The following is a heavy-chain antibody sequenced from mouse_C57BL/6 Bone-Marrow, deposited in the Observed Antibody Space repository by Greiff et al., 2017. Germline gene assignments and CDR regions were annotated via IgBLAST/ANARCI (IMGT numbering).Heavy chain of an antibody. CDR1: GYTFTSYW. CDR2: IYPGSGST. V-gene: IGHV1-55*01. CDR3: ARCFYWYFDV. J-gene: IGHJ1*03. Sequence: QVQLQQPGAELVKPGASVKMSCKASGYTFTSYWITWVKQRPGQGLEWIGDIYPGSGSTNYNEKFKSKATLTVDKSSSTAYMQLSSLTSEDSAVYYGARCFYWYFDVWGTGTTVTVSS.